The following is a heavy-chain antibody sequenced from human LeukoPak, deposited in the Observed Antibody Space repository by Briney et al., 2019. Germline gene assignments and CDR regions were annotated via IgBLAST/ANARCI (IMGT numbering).Heavy chain of an antibody. CDR1: GFSLSSYA. Sequence: GGSLRLSCAASGFSLSSYAMHWVRQAPGKGLEWVSFVSFDGRNKNYADSVRGRFTISRDNSKNTLYLQMNSLRAEDTAVYYCASLNRFDPWGQGTLVTVSS. CDR3: ASLNRFDP. V-gene: IGHV3-30*04. CDR2: VSFDGRNK. J-gene: IGHJ5*02.